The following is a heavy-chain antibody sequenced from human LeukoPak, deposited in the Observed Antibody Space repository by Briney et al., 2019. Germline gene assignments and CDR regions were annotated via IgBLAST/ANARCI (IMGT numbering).Heavy chain of an antibody. Sequence: GASVKVSCKASGYTFTGYYMHWVRQAPGQGLEWMGWINPNSGGTNYAQKFQGRVTMTRDTSISTAYMELSRLRSDDTAVYYCARDRELSTREPYYFDYWGQGTLVTVSS. CDR2: INPNSGGT. CDR1: GYTFTGYY. V-gene: IGHV1-2*02. CDR3: ARDRELSTREPYYFDY. D-gene: IGHD1-26*01. J-gene: IGHJ4*02.